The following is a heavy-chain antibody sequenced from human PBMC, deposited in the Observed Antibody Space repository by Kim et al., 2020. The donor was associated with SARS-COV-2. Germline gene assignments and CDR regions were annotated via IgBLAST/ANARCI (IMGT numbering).Heavy chain of an antibody. Sequence: SETLSLTCTVSGGSISSYYWSWIRQPPGKGLEWIGYIYYNGSTNYNPSLKSRVTISVDTSKNQFSLKLSSVTAADTAVYYCARVMGYSSSWSFDYWGQGTLVTVSS. CDR1: GGSISSYY. D-gene: IGHD6-13*01. J-gene: IGHJ4*02. CDR3: ARVMGYSSSWSFDY. V-gene: IGHV4-59*13. CDR2: IYYNGST.